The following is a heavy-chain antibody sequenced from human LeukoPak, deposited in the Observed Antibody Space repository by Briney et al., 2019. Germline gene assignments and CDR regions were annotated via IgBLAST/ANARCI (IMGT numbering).Heavy chain of an antibody. CDR2: INEDGGER. CDR1: GFTLNRYW. D-gene: IGHD1-14*01. J-gene: IGHJ4*02. V-gene: IGHV3-7*01. CDR3: ARGGNLEN. Sequence: TGGSLRLSCAASGFTLNRYWMSWVRQAPGKGLEWVANINEDGGERHYVDSVKGRFIISRDNAKNSLYLQMNSLRAEDTAVYYCARGGNLENWGGGTLVTVSS.